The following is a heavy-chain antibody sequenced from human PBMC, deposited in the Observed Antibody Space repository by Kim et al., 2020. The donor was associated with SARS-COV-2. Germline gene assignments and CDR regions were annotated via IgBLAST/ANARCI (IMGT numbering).Heavy chain of an antibody. Sequence: GGSLRLSCAASGFTFSNAWMSWVRQAPGKGLEWVGRIKSKTDGGTTDYAAPVKGRFTISRDDSKNTLYLQMNSLKTEDTAVYYCTTDNEYMSYGGWVQLGYYCGMDVWGQGTTVTVSS. CDR3: TTDNEYMSYGGWVQLGYYCGMDV. CDR1: GFTFSNAW. J-gene: IGHJ6*02. D-gene: IGHD4-17*01. CDR2: IKSKTDGGTT. V-gene: IGHV3-15*01.